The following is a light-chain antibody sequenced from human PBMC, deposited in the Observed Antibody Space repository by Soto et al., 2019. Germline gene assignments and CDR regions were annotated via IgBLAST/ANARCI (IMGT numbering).Light chain of an antibody. Sequence: AIQMTQSPSSLSASVGDRVTITCRASQGIRNDLGWYQQKPGKAPKLLIYAATILQSGVPSRFSGSGSGTDFTLTIRSLQPEDFATYYCLQDYNYPWTFGQGTKVEIK. J-gene: IGKJ1*01. CDR1: QGIRND. CDR2: AAT. V-gene: IGKV1-6*01. CDR3: LQDYNYPWT.